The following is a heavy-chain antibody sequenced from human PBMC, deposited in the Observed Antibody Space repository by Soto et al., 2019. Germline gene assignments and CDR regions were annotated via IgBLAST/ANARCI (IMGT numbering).Heavy chain of an antibody. J-gene: IGHJ5*02. V-gene: IGHV1-3*04. CDR2: INTGNGNT. D-gene: IGHD5-12*01. CDR3: ARAISGYGT. CDR1: GITSTTYA. Sequence: QVQLVQSGAEVKKPGASVKVSCKASGITSTTYAIHWVRQAPGQGLEWMGWINTGNGNTRYSQRFLGRVSLTTDTSESTASMDLSSLTSEDTAVYYCARAISGYGTWGQGTLITVSS.